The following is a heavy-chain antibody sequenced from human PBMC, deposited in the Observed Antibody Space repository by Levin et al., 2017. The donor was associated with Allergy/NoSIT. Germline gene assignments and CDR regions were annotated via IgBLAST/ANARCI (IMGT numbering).Heavy chain of an antibody. D-gene: IGHD4-23*01. CDR2: ISGRGGST. J-gene: IGHJ6*02. V-gene: IGHV3-23*01. CDR1: GFTFSSYA. Sequence: GASVKVSCAASGFTFSSYAMSWVRQAPGKGLEWVSAISGRGGSTYYADSVKGRFTISRDNSKNTLYLQMNSLRAEDTAVYYCAKGPYGGNVYYGMDVWGQGTSVTVSS. CDR3: AKGPYGGNVYYGMDV.